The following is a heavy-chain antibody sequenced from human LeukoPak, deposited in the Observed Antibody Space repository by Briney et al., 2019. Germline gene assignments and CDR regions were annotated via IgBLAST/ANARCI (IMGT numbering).Heavy chain of an antibody. J-gene: IGHJ4*02. CDR3: AKTWDSSGYYVLFDY. Sequence: SXFSGSGGSTYYADSVKGRFTISRDNSKNTLYLQMNSLRAEDTAVYYCAKTWDSSGYYVLFDYWGQGTLVTVSS. V-gene: IGHV3-23*01. CDR2: FSGSGGST. D-gene: IGHD3-22*01.